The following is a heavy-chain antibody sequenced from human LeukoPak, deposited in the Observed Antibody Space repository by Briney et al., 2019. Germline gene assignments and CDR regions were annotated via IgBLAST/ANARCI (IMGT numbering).Heavy chain of an antibody. CDR2: ITTGRGET. CDR1: GYTFTDYA. CDR3: ARPMVRGVSTGFDP. Sequence: ASVKVSCKASGYTFTDYALHWVRQAPGQSLEWMGWITTGRGETRYSQEFQRRITFTRDKSASTVYMDLSDLRAEDTAVYYCARPMVRGVSTGFDPWGQGTLVTVSS. V-gene: IGHV1-3*03. J-gene: IGHJ5*02. D-gene: IGHD3-10*01.